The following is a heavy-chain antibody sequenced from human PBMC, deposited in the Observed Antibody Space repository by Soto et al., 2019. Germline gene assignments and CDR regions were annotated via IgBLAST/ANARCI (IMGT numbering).Heavy chain of an antibody. CDR1: GFSLSTSGMC. J-gene: IGHJ6*03. CDR2: IDWDDDK. V-gene: IGHV2-70*11. D-gene: IGHD3-3*01. CDR3: ARIRQDFWSGPLYYYYYMDV. Sequence: SGPTLVNPTQTLTLTCPFSGFSLSTSGMCVSWIRQPPGKALEWLARIDWDDDKYYSTSLKTRLTISKDTSKNQVVLTMANMDPVDTATYYCARIRQDFWSGPLYYYYYMDVWGKGTTVTVSS.